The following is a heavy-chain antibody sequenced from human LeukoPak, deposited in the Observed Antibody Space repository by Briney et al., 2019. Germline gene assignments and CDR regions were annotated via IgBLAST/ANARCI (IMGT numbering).Heavy chain of an antibody. V-gene: IGHV1-69*04. CDR3: ARETYCGGDCYSELWFDP. CDR2: IIAILGIA. D-gene: IGHD2-21*02. Sequence: SVKVSCKASGGTFSSYAISWVRQAPGQGLEWMGRIIAILGIANYAQKFQGRVTITADKSTSTAYMELSSLRSEDTAVYYCARETYCGGDCYSELWFDPWGQGTLVTVCS. J-gene: IGHJ5*02. CDR1: GGTFSSYA.